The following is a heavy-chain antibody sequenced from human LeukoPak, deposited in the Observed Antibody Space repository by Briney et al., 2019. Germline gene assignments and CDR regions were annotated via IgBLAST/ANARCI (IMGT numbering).Heavy chain of an antibody. CDR2: IYPGDSVT. D-gene: IGHD3-22*01. V-gene: IGHV5-51*01. CDR1: GYSFTSYW. Sequence: GESLKISCKGSGYSFTSYWIGWVRQMPGKGLEWMGIIYPGDSVTRYSPSFQGQVTISADKSISTAYLQWSSLKASDTAMYYCARTALSTGMYYYDSSGYKSQFDYWGQGTLVTVSS. J-gene: IGHJ4*02. CDR3: ARTALSTGMYYYDSSGYKSQFDY.